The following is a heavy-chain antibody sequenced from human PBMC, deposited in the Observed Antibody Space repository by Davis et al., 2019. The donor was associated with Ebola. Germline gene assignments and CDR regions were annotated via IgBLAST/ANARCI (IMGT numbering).Heavy chain of an antibody. CDR2: FHPGTSDI. V-gene: IGHV5-51*01. Sequence: GESLKISCKGSGYSFTSYWTGWVRQMPGKGLEWMTHFHPGTSDIRYSPSFQGHVTISVDNSITTAYLQWSSLKASDTAMYYCTSQGHRGSYLIHDYWGQGTQVIVSS. D-gene: IGHD5-18*01. CDR3: TSQGHRGSYLIHDY. J-gene: IGHJ4*02. CDR1: GYSFTSYW.